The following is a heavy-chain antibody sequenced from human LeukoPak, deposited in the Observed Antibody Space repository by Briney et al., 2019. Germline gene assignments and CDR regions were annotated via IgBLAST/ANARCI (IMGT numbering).Heavy chain of an antibody. CDR2: IIPIFGTA. Sequence: GASVKVSCKASGGTFSSYAISWVRRAPGQGLEWMGGIIPIFGTANYAQKFQGRVTITTDESTSTAYMELSSLRSEDTAVYYCARISDYGGNLDYWGQGTLVTVSS. CDR3: ARISDYGGNLDY. J-gene: IGHJ4*02. CDR1: GGTFSSYA. D-gene: IGHD4-23*01. V-gene: IGHV1-69*05.